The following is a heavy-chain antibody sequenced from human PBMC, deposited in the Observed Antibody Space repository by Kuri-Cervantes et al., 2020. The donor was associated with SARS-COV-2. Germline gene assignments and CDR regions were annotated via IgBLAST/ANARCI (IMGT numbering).Heavy chain of an antibody. V-gene: IGHV1-69*13. CDR1: GYSFANYD. CDR3: AKGFWSGYSHYYYYYMDA. Sequence: SVKVSCKTSGYSFANYDISWVRQAPGQGLEWMGGIIPIFGTANYAQKFQGRVTITADESTSTAYMELSSLRSEDTAVYYCAKGFWSGYSHYYYYYMDAWGKGTTVTVSS. D-gene: IGHD3-3*01. J-gene: IGHJ6*03. CDR2: IIPIFGTA.